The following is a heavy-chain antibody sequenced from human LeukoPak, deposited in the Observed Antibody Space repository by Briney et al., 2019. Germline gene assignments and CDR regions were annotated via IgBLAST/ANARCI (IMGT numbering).Heavy chain of an antibody. V-gene: IGHV3-48*02. J-gene: IGHJ4*02. CDR2: ISTSSTTL. CDR3: ASNRYSGSHFDY. CDR1: GFTFSGYS. Sequence: GGSLRLSCVASGFTFSGYSMNWVRQAPGKGLEWLSYISTSSTTLYYADSVKGRFTISRDNAKNSLYLQMNSLRDEDTGVYYCASNRYSGSHFDYWGQGTLVTVSS. D-gene: IGHD1-26*01.